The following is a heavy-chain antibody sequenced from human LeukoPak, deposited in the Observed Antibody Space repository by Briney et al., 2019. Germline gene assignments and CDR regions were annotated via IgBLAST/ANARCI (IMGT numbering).Heavy chain of an antibody. D-gene: IGHD3-10*01. CDR2: ISSNGGST. V-gene: IGHV3-64*01. CDR1: GFTFSSYA. J-gene: IGHJ2*01. Sequence: GGSLRLSCAASGFTFSSYAMHWVRQAPGKGLEYVSAISSNGGSTYYANSVKGRFTISRDNSKNTLYLQMGSLRAEDMAVYYCARDSNYYGSGRGWYFDLWGRGTLVTVSS. CDR3: ARDSNYYGSGRGWYFDL.